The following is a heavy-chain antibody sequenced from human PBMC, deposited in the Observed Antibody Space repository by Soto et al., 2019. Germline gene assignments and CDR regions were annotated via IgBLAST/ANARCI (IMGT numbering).Heavy chain of an antibody. CDR1: GGSISSYY. D-gene: IGHD6-19*01. J-gene: IGHJ4*02. CDR3: ARGIGSSGWYVLFY. Sequence: PSETLSLTCTVSGGSISSYYWSWIRQPPGKGLEWIGYIYYSGSTNYNPSLKSRVTISVDTSKNQFSLKLSSVTAADTAVYYCARGIGSSGWYVLFYWGQGTLVTVSS. V-gene: IGHV4-59*01. CDR2: IYYSGST.